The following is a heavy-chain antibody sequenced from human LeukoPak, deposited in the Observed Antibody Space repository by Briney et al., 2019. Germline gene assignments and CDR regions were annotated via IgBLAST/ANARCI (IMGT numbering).Heavy chain of an antibody. CDR2: IYYSGST. V-gene: IGHV4-59*08. CDR3: ARHGWLQFRRHAFDI. CDR1: GGSISSYY. D-gene: IGHD5-24*01. Sequence: SETLSLTCTVSGGSISSYYWSWIRQPPGKGLEWIGYIYYSGSTNYNPSLKSRVTIPVDTSKNQFSLKLSSVTAADTAVYYCARHGWLQFRRHAFDIWGQGTMVTVSS. J-gene: IGHJ3*02.